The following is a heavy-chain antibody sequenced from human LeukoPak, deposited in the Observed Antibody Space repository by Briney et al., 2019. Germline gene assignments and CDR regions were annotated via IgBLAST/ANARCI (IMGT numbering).Heavy chain of an antibody. Sequence: GGSLRLSCAASGFTFSSYAMHWVRQAPGKGLEWVAVISYDGSNKYYADSVKGRFTISRDNSKNTLYLQMDSLRTEDTAVYYCARGPSLAVAGDYWGQGTLVTVSS. V-gene: IGHV3-30-3*01. CDR2: ISYDGSNK. CDR1: GFTFSSYA. J-gene: IGHJ4*02. CDR3: ARGPSLAVAGDY. D-gene: IGHD6-19*01.